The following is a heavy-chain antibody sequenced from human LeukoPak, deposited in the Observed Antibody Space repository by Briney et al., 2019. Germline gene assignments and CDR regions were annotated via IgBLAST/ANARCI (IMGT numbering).Heavy chain of an antibody. V-gene: IGHV3-11*04. Sequence: GGSLRLSCAASGVSFSDYYMAWIRQSPGKGLEWISFISITGRTRYSADSVKGRFTIFRDNPRNSIYLQMNSLRAEDMAVYYCARLSPYYDMDVWGIGTTGTVSS. CDR1: GVSFSDYY. CDR3: ARLSPYYDMDV. J-gene: IGHJ6*03. CDR2: ISITGRTR.